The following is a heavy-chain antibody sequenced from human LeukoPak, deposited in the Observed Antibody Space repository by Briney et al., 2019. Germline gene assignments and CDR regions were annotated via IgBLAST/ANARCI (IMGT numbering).Heavy chain of an antibody. CDR2: IYWDDDR. CDR1: GFSLNTRGVG. Sequence: SGPTLVNPTQTLTLTCTFSGFSLNTRGVGVGWIRQPPGRALEWPALIYWDDDRSYSPSLKSRLTITKATSKNEVVLKMPNMDPVDTATYYCAHRKNYYDSSVFDYWGQGTLVTVSS. CDR3: AHRKNYYDSSVFDY. V-gene: IGHV2-5*02. J-gene: IGHJ4*02. D-gene: IGHD3-22*01.